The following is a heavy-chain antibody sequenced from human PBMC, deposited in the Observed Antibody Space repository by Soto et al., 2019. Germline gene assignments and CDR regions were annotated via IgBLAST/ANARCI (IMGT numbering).Heavy chain of an antibody. D-gene: IGHD3-22*01. CDR2: ISYEGSNK. Sequence: QVQLVESGVGVVQPGRSLRLSCAASGFTFSSYGMHWVRQPPGKGLKWGAVISYEGSNKYYADSVKGRFTISRDNSKNTRYLQLNSLTAEDTAVYYCATEGPVVVNTSGWFDPWSQGTLVTVAA. V-gene: IGHV3-30*03. J-gene: IGHJ5*02. CDR3: ATEGPVVVNTSGWFDP. CDR1: GFTFSSYG.